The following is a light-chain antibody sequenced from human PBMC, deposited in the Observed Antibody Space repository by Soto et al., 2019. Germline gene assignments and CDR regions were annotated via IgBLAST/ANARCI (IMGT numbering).Light chain of an antibody. CDR1: QSVSSY. Sequence: EIVLTQSPATLSLSPGERATLSCRASQSVSSYLAWYQQKPGQAPRLLIYDASNRATGIPARFSGSGSGTDFTLTISRLQPEDFAVYYWQQSSNSPTFGQGTRLEIK. CDR3: QQSSNSPT. V-gene: IGKV3-11*01. CDR2: DAS. J-gene: IGKJ5*01.